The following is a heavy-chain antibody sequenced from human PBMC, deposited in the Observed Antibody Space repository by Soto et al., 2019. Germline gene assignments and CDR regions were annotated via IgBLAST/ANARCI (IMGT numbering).Heavy chain of an antibody. Sequence: GGSLRLSCAASGFTFSSYGMHWVRQAPGKGLEWVAVIWYDGSNKYYADSVKGRFTISRDNSKNTLYLQMNSLRAEDTAVYYCARDLGYSGSYFPNPYFDYWGQGTLVTVSS. CDR3: ARDLGYSGSYFPNPYFDY. J-gene: IGHJ4*02. CDR1: GFTFSSYG. CDR2: IWYDGSNK. D-gene: IGHD1-26*01. V-gene: IGHV3-33*01.